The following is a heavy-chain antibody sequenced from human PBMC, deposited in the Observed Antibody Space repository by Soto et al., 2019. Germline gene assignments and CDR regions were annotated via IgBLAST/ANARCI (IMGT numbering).Heavy chain of an antibody. CDR3: PRGSGDILTGLDY. J-gene: IGHJ4*02. D-gene: IGHD3-9*01. Sequence: SETLSLTCAVSGGSISSGGYSWSWIRQPPGKGLEWIGYIYHSGSTYYNPSLKSRVTISVDRSKNQFSLKLSSVTAADTAVYYCPRGSGDILTGLDYWGQGTLVTIYS. CDR1: GGSISSGGYS. CDR2: IYHSGST. V-gene: IGHV4-30-2*01.